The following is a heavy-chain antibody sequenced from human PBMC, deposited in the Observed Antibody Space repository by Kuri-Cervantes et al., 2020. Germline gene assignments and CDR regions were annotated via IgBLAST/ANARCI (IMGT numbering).Heavy chain of an antibody. CDR3: AHRLGTTGTWRYYYGMDV. V-gene: IGHV2-5*02. Sequence: SGPTLVKPTQTLTLTCTFSGFSLSTSGVGVGWIRRPPGKALEWLALIYRDDDKRYSPSLKSRLTITKDTSKNQVVLTMTNMDPVDTATYYCAHRLGTTGTWRYYYGMDVWGQGTTVTVSS. J-gene: IGHJ6*02. CDR2: IYRDDDK. D-gene: IGHD1-1*01. CDR1: GFSLSTSGVG.